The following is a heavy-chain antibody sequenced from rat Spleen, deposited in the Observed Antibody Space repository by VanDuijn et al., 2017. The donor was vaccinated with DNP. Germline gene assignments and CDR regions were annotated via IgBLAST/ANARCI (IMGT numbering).Heavy chain of an antibody. CDR1: GFTFNNYL. V-gene: IGHV5-31*01. Sequence: EVQLVESGGGLVQPGRSLKLSCVASGFTFNNYLMTWIRQVPGKGLEWVASITSSGGTTYYPDSVKGRFTISRDNAKSTLYLQMSKLGSEDTAIYYCARSVHYSTHIYARYFDFWGPGTMVTVSS. J-gene: IGHJ1*01. D-gene: IGHD1-2*01. CDR2: ITSSGGTT. CDR3: ARSVHYSTHIYARYFDF.